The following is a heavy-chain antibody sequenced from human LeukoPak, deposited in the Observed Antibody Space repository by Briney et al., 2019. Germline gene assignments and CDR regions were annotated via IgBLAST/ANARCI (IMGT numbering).Heavy chain of an antibody. CDR1: GFTFSSYG. J-gene: IGHJ4*02. Sequence: GGSLRLSCAASGFTFSSYGMHWVRQAPGQGLEWLSYISTTGYTIYYADSVKGRFTISRDNTQNSLFLQMDSLRVEDTAVYYCASAYGDYRYYFDYWGQGTLVTVSS. D-gene: IGHD4-17*01. CDR2: ISTTGYTI. CDR3: ASAYGDYRYYFDY. V-gene: IGHV3-48*04.